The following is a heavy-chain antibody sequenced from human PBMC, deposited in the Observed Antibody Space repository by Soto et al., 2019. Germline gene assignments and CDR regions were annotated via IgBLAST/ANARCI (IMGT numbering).Heavy chain of an antibody. CDR2: IYYSGST. V-gene: IGHV4-61*05. Sequence: SETLSLTCTVSGGSISSSSYYWGWIRQPPGKGLEWIGYIYYSGSTNYNPSLKSRVTISVDTSKNQFSLKLSSVTAADTAVYYCARVRRYCRSTSCYNWFDPWGQGTLVTVSS. J-gene: IGHJ5*02. D-gene: IGHD2-2*01. CDR3: ARVRRYCRSTSCYNWFDP. CDR1: GGSISSSSYY.